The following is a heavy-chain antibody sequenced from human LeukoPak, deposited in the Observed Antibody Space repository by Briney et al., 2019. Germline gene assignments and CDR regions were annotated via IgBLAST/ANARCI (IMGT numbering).Heavy chain of an antibody. J-gene: IGHJ6*03. D-gene: IGHD3-9*01. CDR1: GYTFTGYY. CDR2: INPNSGGT. Sequence: GASVKVSCKASGYTFTGYYIHWVRQAPGQGLEWMAWINPNSGGTNYAQKFQGRVTMTRDTSISTAYMELSRLRSDDTAVYYCARDGHDSYYDILTGYWAGNYYYYYYMDVWGKGTTVTVSS. V-gene: IGHV1-2*02. CDR3: ARDGHDSYYDILTGYWAGNYYYYYYMDV.